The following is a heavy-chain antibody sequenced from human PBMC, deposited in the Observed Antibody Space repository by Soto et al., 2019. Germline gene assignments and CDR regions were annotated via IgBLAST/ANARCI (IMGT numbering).Heavy chain of an antibody. CDR2: INADKGDT. CDR3: AGGPLSAVATIWDYANWFDP. CDR1: GYSFTDFA. J-gene: IGHJ5*02. Sequence: QAQLVQSGAEVKKPGASVKVSCKASGYSFTDFAMHWVRVASGQRLEWMGWINADKGDTKYSPKFQGRVTITRDTSATTVYMELSSLRSEDTAVYYCAGGPLSAVATIWDYANWFDPWGQGSLVTVST. V-gene: IGHV1-3*01. D-gene: IGHD5-12*01.